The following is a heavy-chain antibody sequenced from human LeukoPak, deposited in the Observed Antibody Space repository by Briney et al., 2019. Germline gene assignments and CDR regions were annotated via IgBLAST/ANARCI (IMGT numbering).Heavy chain of an antibody. Sequence: TWESLTLSCAASGFTFSSYAMNWVRQAAGKGLEWIAAISGSGGTTYYADSVKGRFTISRDNSQNTPYLQKNSLRAEDTAVYYCAKDRAISGVGWFYFDYWGQGTLVTVSS. CDR2: ISGSGGTT. CDR1: GFTFSSYA. J-gene: IGHJ4*02. CDR3: AKDRAISGVGWFYFDY. D-gene: IGHD2-15*01. V-gene: IGHV3-23*01.